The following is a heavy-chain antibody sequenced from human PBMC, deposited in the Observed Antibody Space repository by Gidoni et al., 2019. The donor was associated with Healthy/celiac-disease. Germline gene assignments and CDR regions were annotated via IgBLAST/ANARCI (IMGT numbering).Heavy chain of an antibody. CDR1: GGSISSGSYY. V-gene: IGHV4-61*02. CDR3: ERDGIAARTPAPGENWFDP. D-gene: IGHD6-6*01. J-gene: IGHJ5*02. Sequence: SGGSISSGSYYWSWIRQPAGKGLEWIGRIYTSGSTNYNPSLKSRVTISVDTSKYQFSLKLSAVTAADTAVYYWERDGIAARTPAPGENWFDPGGQGTLVTVSS. CDR2: IYTSGST.